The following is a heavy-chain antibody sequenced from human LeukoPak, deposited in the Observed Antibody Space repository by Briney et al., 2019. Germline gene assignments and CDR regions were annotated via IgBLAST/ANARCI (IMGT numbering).Heavy chain of an antibody. D-gene: IGHD6-19*01. CDR1: GFTFSSYW. CDR3: AKDRSSGWANFQH. V-gene: IGHV3-23*01. CDR2: ISGSGGST. Sequence: GGSLRLSCAASGFTFSSYWMTWVRQAPGKGLEWVSAISGSGGSTYYADSVKGRFTISRDNSKNTLYLQMNSLRAEDTAVYYCAKDRSSGWANFQHWGQGTLVTVSS. J-gene: IGHJ1*01.